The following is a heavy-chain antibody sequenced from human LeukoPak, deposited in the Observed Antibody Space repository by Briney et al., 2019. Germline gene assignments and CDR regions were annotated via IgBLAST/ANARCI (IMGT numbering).Heavy chain of an antibody. V-gene: IGHV4-38-2*01. CDR2: IYHSGST. CDR3: ARLGMVGWLHRPFDY. J-gene: IGHJ4*02. D-gene: IGHD5-24*01. CDR1: GYSISSGYY. Sequence: SETLSLTCAVSGYSISSGYYWGWIRQPPGKGLEWIGSIYHSGSTYYNPSLKSRVTISVDTSKNQFSLKLSSVTAADTAVYSCARLGMVGWLHRPFDYWGQGTLVTVSS.